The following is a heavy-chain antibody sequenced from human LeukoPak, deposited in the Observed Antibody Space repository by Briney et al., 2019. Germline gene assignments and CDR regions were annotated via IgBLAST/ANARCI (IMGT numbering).Heavy chain of an antibody. CDR1: GFTFSSYG. CDR3: ARAYDILTGFDY. J-gene: IGHJ4*02. Sequence: GGSLRLSCAASGFTFSSYGMHWVRQAPGKGLEWVAVIWYDGSNKYYADSVKGRFTISRDNSNNTLYLQMNSLTAEDTAVYYCARAYDILTGFDYWGQGTLVTVSS. V-gene: IGHV3-33*01. D-gene: IGHD3-9*01. CDR2: IWYDGSNK.